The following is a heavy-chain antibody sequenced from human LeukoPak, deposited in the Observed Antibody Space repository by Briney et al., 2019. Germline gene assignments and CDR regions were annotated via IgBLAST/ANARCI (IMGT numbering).Heavy chain of an antibody. D-gene: IGHD2-8*01. CDR2: ISGSGGST. Sequence: GGSLRLSCAASGFTFSSYAMSWVRQAPGKGLEWVSAISGSGGSTYYAGSVKGRFTISRDNSKNTLYLQMNSLRAEDTAVYYCATKMARDLSFQFDYWGQGTLVTVSS. CDR1: GFTFSSYA. CDR3: ATKMARDLSFQFDY. V-gene: IGHV3-23*01. J-gene: IGHJ4*02.